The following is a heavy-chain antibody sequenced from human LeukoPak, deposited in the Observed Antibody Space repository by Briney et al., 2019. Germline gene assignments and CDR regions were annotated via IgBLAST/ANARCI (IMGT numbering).Heavy chain of an antibody. V-gene: IGHV4-38-2*01. CDR3: ARRITMVRGVIISLLYFDY. Sequence: PSETLSLTCAVSGYSISSGYYWGWIRQPPGKGLEWIGSSYHSGSTYYNPSLKSRVTISVDTSKNQFSLKLSSVTAADTAVYYCARRITMVRGVIISLLYFDYWGQRTLVTVSS. J-gene: IGHJ4*02. D-gene: IGHD3-10*01. CDR2: SYHSGST. CDR1: GYSISSGYY.